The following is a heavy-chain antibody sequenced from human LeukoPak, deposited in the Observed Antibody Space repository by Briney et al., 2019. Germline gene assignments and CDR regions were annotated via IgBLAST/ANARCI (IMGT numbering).Heavy chain of an antibody. D-gene: IGHD2-15*01. Sequence: SGPTLVKPTQTLALTCTFSGFSLSTSGVAVGWIRQPPGKALEWLALIYWDDDKRYSPSLKSRLTITKDTSKNQVILTMTNMDPVDTATYHCAHTPSGGWFLDYWGQGTLVTVSS. V-gene: IGHV2-5*02. CDR2: IYWDDDK. CDR3: AHTPSGGWFLDY. CDR1: GFSLSTSGVA. J-gene: IGHJ4*02.